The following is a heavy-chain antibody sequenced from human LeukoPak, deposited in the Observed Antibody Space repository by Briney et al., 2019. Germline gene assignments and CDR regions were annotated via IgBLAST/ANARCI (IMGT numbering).Heavy chain of an antibody. D-gene: IGHD6-19*01. V-gene: IGHV3-15*01. J-gene: IGHJ6*02. Sequence: PGGSLRLSCAASGFTFSSYAMHWVRQAPGKGLEWVGRIKSKTDGGTTDYAAPVKGRFTISRDDSKNTLYLQMNSLKTEDTAVYYCTTAATMQWLVLEYYYYGMDVWGQGTTVTVSS. CDR2: IKSKTDGGTT. CDR1: GFTFSSYA. CDR3: TTAATMQWLVLEYYYYGMDV.